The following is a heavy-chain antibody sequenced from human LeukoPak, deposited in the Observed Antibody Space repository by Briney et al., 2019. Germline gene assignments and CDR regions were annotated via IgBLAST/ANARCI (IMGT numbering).Heavy chain of an antibody. CDR1: GYTFTSYG. D-gene: IGHD6-13*01. J-gene: IGHJ1*01. Sequence: ASVKVSCKASGYTFTSYGISWVRQAPGQRLEWMGRISAYNGNTNYAQNLQGRVTMTTDTSTSTAYMELRSLRSDDTAVYYCASFPYSSSWWLYQHWGQGTLVTVSS. V-gene: IGHV1-18*01. CDR3: ASFPYSSSWWLYQH. CDR2: ISAYNGNT.